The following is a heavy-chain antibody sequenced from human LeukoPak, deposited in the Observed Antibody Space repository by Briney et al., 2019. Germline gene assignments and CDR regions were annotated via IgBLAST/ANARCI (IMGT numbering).Heavy chain of an antibody. CDR2: IKEDGSEK. CDR3: ARDLYSQY. J-gene: IGHJ4*02. D-gene: IGHD2-21*01. Sequence: GGSLRLSCAASGFTFSSDWKSWVREASGEGLEWVANIKEDGSEKYYVDSVKGRFTISRDIAKNSLYLQMNSLRAEDTAVYYCARDLYSQYWGQGTLVTVSS. CDR1: GFTFSSDW. V-gene: IGHV3-7*01.